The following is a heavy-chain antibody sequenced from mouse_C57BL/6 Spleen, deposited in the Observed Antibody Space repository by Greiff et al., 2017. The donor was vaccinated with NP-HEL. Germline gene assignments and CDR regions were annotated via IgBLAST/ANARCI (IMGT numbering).Heavy chain of an antibody. CDR2: ISSGSSTI. CDR3: AFYYDCSWFAY. D-gene: IGHD2-4*01. V-gene: IGHV5-17*01. Sequence: EVQRVESGGGLVKPGGSLKLSCAASGFTFSDYGMHWVRQAPEKGLEWVAYISSGSSTIYYADTVKGRFTISRDNAKNTLFLQMTSLRSEDTAMYYCAFYYDCSWFAYWGQRTLVTVSA. CDR1: GFTFSDYG. J-gene: IGHJ3*01.